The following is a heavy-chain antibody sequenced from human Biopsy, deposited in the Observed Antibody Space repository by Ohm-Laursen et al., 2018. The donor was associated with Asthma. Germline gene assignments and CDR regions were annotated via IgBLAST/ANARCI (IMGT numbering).Heavy chain of an antibody. CDR3: AKERYYDFWSGYPI. CDR1: GFSFNSYG. J-gene: IGHJ3*02. CDR2: MSFDGRQT. D-gene: IGHD3-3*01. V-gene: IGHV3-30*18. Sequence: SLRLSCSAFGFSFNSYGMHWVRQAPGKGLEWVAVMSFDGRQTYYADSVKGRFTISRDNSKNTLYLQMNSLRAEDTAVYYYAKERYYDFWSGYPIWGQGTMVTVSS.